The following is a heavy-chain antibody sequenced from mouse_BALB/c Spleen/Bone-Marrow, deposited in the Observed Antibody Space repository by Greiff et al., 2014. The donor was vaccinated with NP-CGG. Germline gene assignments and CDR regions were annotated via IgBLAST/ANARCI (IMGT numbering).Heavy chain of an antibody. Sequence: LQQPGSEQVRPGASVKLSCKASGYTFTSYWMHWVKQRPGQGLEWIGNIYPGSGSTNYDEKFKSKATLTVDTSSSTAYMRLSGLTSEDSAVYYCTRGGVYYDYDGAWFAYWGQGTLVTVSA. D-gene: IGHD2-4*01. CDR1: GYTFTSYW. V-gene: IGHV1S22*01. CDR3: TRGGVYYDYDGAWFAY. J-gene: IGHJ3*01. CDR2: IYPGSGST.